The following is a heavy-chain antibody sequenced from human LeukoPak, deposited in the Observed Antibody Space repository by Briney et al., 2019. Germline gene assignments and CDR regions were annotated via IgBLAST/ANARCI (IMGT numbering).Heavy chain of an antibody. CDR1: GFTVSSNY. CDR3: ARDEYDSSGHHTGFDY. CDR2: IYSGGST. Sequence: GGSLRLSCAASGFTVSSNYMSWVRQAPGKGLEWVSVIYSGGSTYYADSVKGRFTISRDNSKNTLYLQMNSLRAEDTAVYYCARDEYDSSGHHTGFDYWGQGTLVTVSS. V-gene: IGHV3-66*02. J-gene: IGHJ4*02. D-gene: IGHD3-22*01.